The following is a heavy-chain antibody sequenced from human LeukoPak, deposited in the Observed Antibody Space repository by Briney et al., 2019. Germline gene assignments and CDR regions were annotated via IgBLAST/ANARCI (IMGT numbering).Heavy chain of an antibody. CDR3: AREFTGYGNTDY. CDR1: GFTFSNYA. J-gene: IGHJ4*02. D-gene: IGHD5-12*01. CDR2: ISYDGSNK. V-gene: IGHV3-30-3*01. Sequence: GGSLRLSCAASGFTFSNYAMHWVRQAPGKGLEWVAVISYDGSNKYYADSVKGRFTISRDNSKNTLYLQMNSLRADDTAVYYCAREFTGYGNTDYWGQGTLVTVSS.